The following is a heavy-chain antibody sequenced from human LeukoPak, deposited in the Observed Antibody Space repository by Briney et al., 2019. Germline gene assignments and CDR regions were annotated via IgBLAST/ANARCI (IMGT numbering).Heavy chain of an antibody. CDR3: ASKQRGSSGQPFDY. CDR1: GGSISSYY. J-gene: IGHJ4*02. Sequence: SETLSLTCTVSGGSISSYYWSWIRQPPGKGLEWIGYIYYIGSTNYNPSLTSRVTISVDTSKDQFSLKLRCVTVADTAVYYCASKQRGSSGQPFDYWGQGTLVTVSS. V-gene: IGHV4-59*01. CDR2: IYYIGST. D-gene: IGHD3-22*01.